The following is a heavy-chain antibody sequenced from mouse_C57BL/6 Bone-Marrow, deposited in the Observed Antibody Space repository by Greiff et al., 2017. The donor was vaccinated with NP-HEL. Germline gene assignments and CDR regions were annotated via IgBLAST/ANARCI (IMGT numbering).Heavy chain of an antibody. CDR3: AKRQLRLPLFDY. CDR1: GYTFTSYW. CDR2: IHPNSGST. J-gene: IGHJ2*01. D-gene: IGHD3-2*02. Sequence: QVQLQQPGAELVKPGASVKLSCKASGYTFTSYWMHWVKQRPGQGLEWIGMIHPNSGSTNYNEKFKSKATLTVDKSSSTAYMQLSSLTSEDSAVYYCAKRQLRLPLFDYWGQGTTLTVSS. V-gene: IGHV1-64*01.